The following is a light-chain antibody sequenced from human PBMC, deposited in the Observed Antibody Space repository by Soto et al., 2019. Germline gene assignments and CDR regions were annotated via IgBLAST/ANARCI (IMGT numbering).Light chain of an antibody. CDR2: GIS. J-gene: IGKJ5*01. CDR3: QQYSKWPIT. V-gene: IGKV3-15*01. CDR1: QSVNSN. Sequence: EMVMTQSPAILSVSPGESATLSCSAIQSVNSNYLAWYQQHPGQPPRLLIYGISTRATGIPARFSGSGSGTEFSLTISSLQSEDFAVYYCQQYSKWPITFGQGTRLEIK.